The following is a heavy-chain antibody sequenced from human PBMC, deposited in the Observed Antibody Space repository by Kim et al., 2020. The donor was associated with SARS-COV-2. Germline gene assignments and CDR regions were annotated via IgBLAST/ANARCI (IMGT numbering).Heavy chain of an antibody. V-gene: IGHV3-23*01. CDR3: AKDLPTFDY. Sequence: GGSLRLSCAASGFTFSSYAMSWVRQAPGKGLEWVSLISVGGGNTYYADSVKGRFTVSRDNSKNTLYLQMNSLRAEDTAIYYCAKDLPTFDYWGQGTLVTVSS. CDR1: GFTFSSYA. J-gene: IGHJ4*02. CDR2: ISVGGGNT.